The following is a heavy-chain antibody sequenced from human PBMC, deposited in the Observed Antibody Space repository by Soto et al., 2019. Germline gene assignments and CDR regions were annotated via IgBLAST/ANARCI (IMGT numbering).Heavy chain of an antibody. CDR2: ISGSGGRT. CDR1: GFTFSDYA. V-gene: IGHV3-23*01. Sequence: EVQLLESGGDLVQPGGSLSLSCAAFGFTFSDYAMTWVRQAPGKGLEWVSTISGSGGRTFYTDSVKGRFTISRDNSXNXPSXQMNSLRAEDTAVYYCAKVHDSLTSYYINYCYYDLWGRGTLVIVSS. D-gene: IGHD3-9*01. CDR3: AKVHDSLTSYYINYCYYDL. J-gene: IGHJ2*01.